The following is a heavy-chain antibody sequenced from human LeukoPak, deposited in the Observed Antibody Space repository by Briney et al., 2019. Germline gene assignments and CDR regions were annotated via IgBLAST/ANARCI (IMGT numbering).Heavy chain of an antibody. D-gene: IGHD3-16*01. CDR1: GGSISSSYW. CDR3: ARETSQKGAHYMDV. Sequence: SGTLSLTCAVSGGSISSSYWWSWVRQPPGKGLEWIGEIYHSGSPNYKPSLKSRVTISVDKSKNLFSLKLSSVTAADTAVYYCARETSQKGAHYMDVWGKGTTVTISS. J-gene: IGHJ6*03. CDR2: IYHSGSP. V-gene: IGHV4-4*02.